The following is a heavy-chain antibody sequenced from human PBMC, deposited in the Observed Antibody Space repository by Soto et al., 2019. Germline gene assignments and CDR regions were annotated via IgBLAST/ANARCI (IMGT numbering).Heavy chain of an antibody. J-gene: IGHJ4*02. CDR1: GFTFSSYA. CDR2: ISGSGGST. D-gene: IGHD3-22*01. Sequence: PGGSLRLSCAASGFTFSSYAMSWVRQAPGKGLEWVSAISGSGGSTYYADSVKGRFTISRDNSKNTLYLQMNSLRAEDTAVYYCAKALGFTVRYYDSSGLNFDYWGQGTLVTVSS. V-gene: IGHV3-23*01. CDR3: AKALGFTVRYYDSSGLNFDY.